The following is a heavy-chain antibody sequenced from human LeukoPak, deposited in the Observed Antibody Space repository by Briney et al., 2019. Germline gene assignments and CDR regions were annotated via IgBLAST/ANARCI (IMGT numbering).Heavy chain of an antibody. D-gene: IGHD1-1*01. CDR2: INPSGSTT. V-gene: IGHV1-46*01. CDR1: GYTFTSYF. Sequence: GASVKVSRGASGYTFTSYFMHWVRQAPGQGLEWLGMINPSGSTTTYAQKFQGRVTMTRDTSTSTVYMELSSLRSEDTAVYYCARETSDSWGQGTLVTVSS. CDR3: ARETSDS. J-gene: IGHJ5*01.